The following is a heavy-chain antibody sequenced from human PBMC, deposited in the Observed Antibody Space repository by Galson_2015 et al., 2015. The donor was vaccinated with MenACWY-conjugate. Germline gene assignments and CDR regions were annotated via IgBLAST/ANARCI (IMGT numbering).Heavy chain of an antibody. D-gene: IGHD4-17*01. V-gene: IGHV1-24*01. CDR1: GYSLTELS. J-gene: IGHJ4*02. CDR2: SDSEEGES. Sequence: SVKVSCKVSGYSLTELSMHWVRQAPGKGLQWMGRSDSEEGESIYTQNFQGRVIMTEDTSADTAYMELTSLRSEDTAVYYCAAVRRRLRVVSFDYWGQGTLVSVSS. CDR3: AAVRRRLRVVSFDY.